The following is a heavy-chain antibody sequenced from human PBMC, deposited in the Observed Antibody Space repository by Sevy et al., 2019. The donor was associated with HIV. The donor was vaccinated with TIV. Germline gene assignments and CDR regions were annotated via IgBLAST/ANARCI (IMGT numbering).Heavy chain of an antibody. CDR3: ARLGQWLRAYDAFDI. CDR2: IRQKANSYTT. CDR1: GFSFSDHH. Sequence: GGSLRLSCAASGFSFSDHHLDWVRQAPGKGLEWVGRIRQKANSYTTEYAASVKGRFTISRDDSKNSLYLQINSLKTEDTAVYYCARLGQWLRAYDAFDIWGQWTMVTVSS. J-gene: IGHJ3*02. D-gene: IGHD6-19*01. V-gene: IGHV3-72*01.